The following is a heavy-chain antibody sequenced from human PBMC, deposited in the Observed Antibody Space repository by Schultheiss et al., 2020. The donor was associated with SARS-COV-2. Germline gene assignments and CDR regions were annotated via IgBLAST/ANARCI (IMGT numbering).Heavy chain of an antibody. CDR1: GFTFSDYY. CDR2: ISSSSSTI. CDR3: ASFGRFGVVAYGMDV. J-gene: IGHJ6*02. Sequence: GGSLRLSCAASGFTFSDYYMSWIRQAPGKGLEWVSYISSSSSTIYYADSVKGRFTISRDNAKNSLYLQMNSLRDEDTAVYYCASFGRFGVVAYGMDVWGQGTTGTVAS. D-gene: IGHD3-3*01. V-gene: IGHV3-11*04.